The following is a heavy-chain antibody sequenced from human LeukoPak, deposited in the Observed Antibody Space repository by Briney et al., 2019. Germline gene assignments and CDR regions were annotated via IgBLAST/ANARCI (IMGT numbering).Heavy chain of an antibody. D-gene: IGHD6-19*01. J-gene: IGHJ4*02. CDR2: IYNSGTT. CDR3: AREGTLGSGWYDY. Sequence: PSETLSLTCTVSGGSISNEGDYWSWIRQPAGKGLEWIGRIYNSGTTNYNPSVKSRISMSVDTSENQFSLNLRSVTAADTAVYYCAREGTLGSGWYDYWGQGTLVTVSS. CDR1: GGSISNEGDY. V-gene: IGHV4-61*02.